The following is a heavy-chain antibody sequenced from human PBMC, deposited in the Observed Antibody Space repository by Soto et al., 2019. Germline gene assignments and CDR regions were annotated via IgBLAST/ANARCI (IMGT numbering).Heavy chain of an antibody. V-gene: IGHV3-23*01. Sequence: VQLLASGGGLVHPGGSLRLSCAASGLTFTSYAMSWVRQAPGKGLEWVSGLSGSGGTTYYADSVKGRFTISGDNSKNTLYLQMDSLRAEDTAVYYCAKDRRISMVRGYYFEYWGQGTLVTVSS. CDR3: AKDRRISMVRGYYFEY. J-gene: IGHJ4*02. CDR2: LSGSGGTT. D-gene: IGHD3-10*01. CDR1: GLTFTSYA.